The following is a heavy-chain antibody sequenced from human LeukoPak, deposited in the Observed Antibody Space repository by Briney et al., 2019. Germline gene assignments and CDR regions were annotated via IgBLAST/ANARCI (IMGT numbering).Heavy chain of an antibody. J-gene: IGHJ6*02. CDR2: ISGSDGST. CDR1: GFTFSSYA. D-gene: IGHD3-22*01. CDR3: AKDLGPVVVSKGLYYYYGMDV. Sequence: PGGSLRLSCAASGFTFSSYAMSWVRQAPGKGLEWVSAISGSDGSTYYADSVKGRFTISRDNSKNTLYLQMNSLRAEDTAVYYCAKDLGPVVVSKGLYYYYGMDVWGQGTTVTVSS. V-gene: IGHV3-23*01.